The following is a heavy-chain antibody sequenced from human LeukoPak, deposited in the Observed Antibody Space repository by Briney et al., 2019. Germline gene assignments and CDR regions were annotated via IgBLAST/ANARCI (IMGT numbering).Heavy chain of an antibody. D-gene: IGHD5-12*01. V-gene: IGHV3-53*05. CDR3: ARAQRWLQFSAFDI. Sequence: PGGSLRLSCAASGFTVSSNYMSWVRQAPGKGLEWVSVIYSGGSTYYADSVKGRFTISRDNSKNTLYLQMGSLRAEDMAVYYCARAQRWLQFSAFDIWGQGTMVTVSS. CDR2: IYSGGST. CDR1: GFTVSSNY. J-gene: IGHJ3*02.